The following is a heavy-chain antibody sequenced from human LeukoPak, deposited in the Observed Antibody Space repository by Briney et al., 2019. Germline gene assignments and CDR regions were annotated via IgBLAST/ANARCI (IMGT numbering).Heavy chain of an antibody. CDR2: ISSSSSTI. CDR3: ARELRSGGYGMDV. J-gene: IGHJ6*02. D-gene: IGHD2-15*01. Sequence: GGSLRLSCAASGFTFSSYSMNWVRQAPGKGLEWVSYISSSSSTIYYADSVKGRFTISRDNAKNSLYLQMNSLRAEDTAVYYCARELRSGGYGMDVWGQGTTVTVSS. V-gene: IGHV3-48*04. CDR1: GFTFSSYS.